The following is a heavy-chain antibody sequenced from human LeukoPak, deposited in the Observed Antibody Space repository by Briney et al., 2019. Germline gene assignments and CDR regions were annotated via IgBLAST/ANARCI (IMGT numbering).Heavy chain of an antibody. V-gene: IGHV1-46*01. CDR2: INPSGGST. D-gene: IGHD3-10*01. CDR1: GYTFTSYY. CDR3: ARDLWDSTYYYGSGSYYPHFDY. J-gene: IGHJ4*02. Sequence: ASVTVSCTASGYTFTSYYMHWVRQAPGQGLEWMGIINPSGGSTSYAQKFQGRVTMTRDTSTSTVYMELSSLRSEDTAVYYCARDLWDSTYYYGSGSYYPHFDYWGQGTLVTVSS.